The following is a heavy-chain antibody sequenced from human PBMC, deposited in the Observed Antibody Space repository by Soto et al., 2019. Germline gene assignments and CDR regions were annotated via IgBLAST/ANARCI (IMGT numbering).Heavy chain of an antibody. V-gene: IGHV4-31*03. CDR3: ARDVSLGITMVRGVIKDTDYYYGMDV. D-gene: IGHD3-10*01. J-gene: IGHJ6*02. CDR1: GGSISSGGYY. CDR2: IYYSGST. Sequence: SETLSLTCTVSGGSISSGGYYWSGIRQHPGKSLEWIGYIYYSGSTYYNPSLKSRVTISVDTSKNQFSLKLSSVTAADTAVYYCARDVSLGITMVRGVIKDTDYYYGMDVWGQGTTVTVSS.